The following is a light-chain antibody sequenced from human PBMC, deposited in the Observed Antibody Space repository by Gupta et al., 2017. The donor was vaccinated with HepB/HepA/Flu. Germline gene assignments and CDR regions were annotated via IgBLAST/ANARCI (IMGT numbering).Light chain of an antibody. CDR2: GAS. CDR1: QSVSSDY. CDR3: QQEGAEHPKYT. Sequence: EIVLTQSPGTLSLSPGERATLSCRASQSVSSDYVAWYQQKPGQAPRLLIYGASSRATGIKDRFSGSGDGTDFTLTINRREPEDFALYYCQQEGAEHPKYTFGQGTKLEIK. V-gene: IGKV3-20*01. J-gene: IGKJ2*01.